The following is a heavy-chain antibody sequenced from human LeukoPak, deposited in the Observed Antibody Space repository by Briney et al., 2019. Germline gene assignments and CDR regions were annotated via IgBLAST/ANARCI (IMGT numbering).Heavy chain of an antibody. CDR2: ISFDANTK. D-gene: IGHD6-19*01. Sequence: GGSLRLSCAASGFNFNTYGMHWVRQAPGKGLEWVALISFDANTKYYADSVKGRFTVSRDNSKNTLYLQMNSLRAEDTAVYYCAKYGIYSSGWYTFDYWGQGTLVTVSS. J-gene: IGHJ4*02. CDR1: GFNFNTYG. CDR3: AKYGIYSSGWYTFDY. V-gene: IGHV3-30*18.